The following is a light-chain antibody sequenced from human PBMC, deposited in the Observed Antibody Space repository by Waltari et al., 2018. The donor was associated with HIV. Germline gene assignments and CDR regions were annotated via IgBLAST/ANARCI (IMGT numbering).Light chain of an antibody. CDR3: LQTYNAPLT. CDR1: QNSNTF. CDR2: DAS. Sequence: DIQMTQSPSSLSASAGDRITFTCRASQNSNTFLNWFQQKPGQAPKLLIYDASTLQRGVPSRFSGRGSGTDFTLTISSLQPEDFASYYCLQTYNAPLTFGPGTKLDV. V-gene: IGKV1-39*01. J-gene: IGKJ3*01.